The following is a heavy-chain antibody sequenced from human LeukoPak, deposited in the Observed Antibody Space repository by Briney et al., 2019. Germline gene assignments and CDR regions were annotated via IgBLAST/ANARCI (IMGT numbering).Heavy chain of an antibody. D-gene: IGHD1-26*01. CDR3: ARDHGGAIDY. CDR1: GFTVSRNY. CDR2: IYSGGST. Sequence: GGSLRLSCAAYGFTVSRNYMSWVRQAPGTGLEWVSVIYSGGSTYYADSVKGRFTISRDNSKNTLYPQMNSLRAEDTAVYYCARDHGGAIDYWGQGTLVTVSS. J-gene: IGHJ4*02. V-gene: IGHV3-53*01.